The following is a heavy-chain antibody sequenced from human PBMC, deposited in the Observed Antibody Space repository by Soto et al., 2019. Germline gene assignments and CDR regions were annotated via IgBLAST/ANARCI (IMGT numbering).Heavy chain of an antibody. CDR3: ARDVEYSSSWYFNYYGIDV. CDR1: GFTFSSYS. J-gene: IGHJ6*02. CDR2: ISSSSSTI. D-gene: IGHD6-13*01. Sequence: GGSLSLSCAASGFTFSSYSMNWVRQAPGKGLEWVSYISSSSSTIYYADSVKGRFTISRDNAKNSLYLQMNSLRDEDTAVYYCARDVEYSSSWYFNYYGIDVWGQGTTVTVSS. V-gene: IGHV3-48*02.